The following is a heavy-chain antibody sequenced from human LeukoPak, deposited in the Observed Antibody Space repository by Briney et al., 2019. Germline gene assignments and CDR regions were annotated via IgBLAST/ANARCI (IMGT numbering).Heavy chain of an antibody. V-gene: IGHV3-23*01. J-gene: IGHJ4*02. CDR3: AGGGGSYRLDH. CDR1: GFSFSSYA. D-gene: IGHD3-16*02. CDR2: ISGSGGTT. Sequence: PGGSLRLSCAVSGFSFSSYAMSWVRQAPGKGLEWVSGISGSGGTTFYADSVKGRFTISRDNSKNTLHLQLDSLRAEDTAKYYCAGGGGSYRLDHWGQGTLVTVSS.